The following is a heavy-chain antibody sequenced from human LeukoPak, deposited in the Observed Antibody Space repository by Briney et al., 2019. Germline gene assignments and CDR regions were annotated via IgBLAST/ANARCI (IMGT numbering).Heavy chain of an antibody. CDR1: GGSISSYY. CDR3: ARASGYSSGWYETPFVY. D-gene: IGHD6-19*01. J-gene: IGHJ4*02. V-gene: IGHV4-59*01. Sequence: SETLSLTCTVSGGSISSYYWSWIRQPPGKGLEWIGYIYYTGSTNYNPSLKSRVTISVDTSKNQFSLNLSSVTAADTAVYYCARASGYSSGWYETPFVYWGQGTLVTVSS. CDR2: IYYTGST.